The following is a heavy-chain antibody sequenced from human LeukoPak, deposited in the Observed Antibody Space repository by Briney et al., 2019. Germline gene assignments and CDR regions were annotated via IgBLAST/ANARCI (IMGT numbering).Heavy chain of an antibody. V-gene: IGHV1-8*03. Sequence: GASVKVSCKASGYTFTSYDINWVRQATGQGLEWMGWMNPNSGNTGYAQKFQGRVTITRNTSISTAYMELSSLRSEDTAVYYCARGKRFLEWLLFDYWGQGTLVTVSS. J-gene: IGHJ4*02. CDR3: ARGKRFLEWLLFDY. D-gene: IGHD3-3*01. CDR2: MNPNSGNT. CDR1: GYTFTSYD.